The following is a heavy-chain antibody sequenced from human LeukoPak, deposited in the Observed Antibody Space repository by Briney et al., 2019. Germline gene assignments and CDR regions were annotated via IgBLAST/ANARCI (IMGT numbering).Heavy chain of an antibody. Sequence: GGSLRLSCAGSVFTFGGYGMHRFRQTPGKGLEWVAVIAYDGSRAFYADSVKGRFTISRDNSKNTMSVQMDDLRAEDTAVYYCTRYNNDHFDYWGQGTLVTVSS. CDR1: VFTFGGYG. CDR2: IAYDGSRA. J-gene: IGHJ4*02. D-gene: IGHD1-14*01. V-gene: IGHV3-33*01. CDR3: TRYNNDHFDY.